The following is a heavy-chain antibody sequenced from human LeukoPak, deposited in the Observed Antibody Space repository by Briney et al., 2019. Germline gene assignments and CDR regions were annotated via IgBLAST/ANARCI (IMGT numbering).Heavy chain of an antibody. CDR3: EARRLKDYYGMDV. D-gene: IGHD1-14*01. CDR2: ISDSGGST. V-gene: IGHV3-23*01. CDR1: GFTFSSYA. Sequence: PGGSLRLSCAASGFTFSSYAMSWVRQAPGKGLEWVSAISDSGGSTYYADSVKGRFTISRDNSKNTLYLQMNSLRAEDTAVYYCEARRLKDYYGMDVWGQGTTVTVSS. J-gene: IGHJ6*02.